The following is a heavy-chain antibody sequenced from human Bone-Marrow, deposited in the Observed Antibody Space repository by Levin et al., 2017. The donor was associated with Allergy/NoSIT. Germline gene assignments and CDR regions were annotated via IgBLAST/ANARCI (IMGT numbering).Heavy chain of an antibody. J-gene: IGHJ4*02. CDR1: GFTFSSYE. V-gene: IGHV3-48*03. Sequence: PGGSLRLSCVASGFTFSSYEMIWVRQAPGKGLEWVAHTSTSGNTIKYADSVEGRFTITRDNAKNSLYLEMNSLRAEDTAVYYCARWARLGLRGYSYAADYWGQGTLVTVSS. CDR2: TSTSGNTI. CDR3: ARWARLGLRGYSYAADY. D-gene: IGHD5-18*01.